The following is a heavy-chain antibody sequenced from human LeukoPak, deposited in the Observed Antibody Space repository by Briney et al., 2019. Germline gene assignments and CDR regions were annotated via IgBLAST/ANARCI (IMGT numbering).Heavy chain of an antibody. CDR1: GYTFTGYD. J-gene: IGHJ5*02. CDR2: INPNSGGT. V-gene: IGHV1-2*06. CDR3: ARVREYCSGGSCRRYWFDP. Sequence: ASVKVSCKASGYTFTGYDMHWVRQAPGQGLEWMGRINPNSGGTNYAQKFQGRVTMTRDTSISTAYMELSRLRSDDTAVYYCARVREYCSGGSCRRYWFDPWGQGTLVTVSS. D-gene: IGHD2-15*01.